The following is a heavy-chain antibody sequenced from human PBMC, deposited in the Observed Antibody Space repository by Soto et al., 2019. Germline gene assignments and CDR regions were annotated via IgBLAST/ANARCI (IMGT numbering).Heavy chain of an antibody. CDR1: EFSFSSYA. V-gene: IGHV3-23*01. CDR2: ISATGTTT. CDR3: ATYSSPFDY. Sequence: GGSHRLSCAASEFSFSSYALNWVRQAPGKGLEWVSAISATGTTTYYADSVKGRFTISRDNSKRTLFLQMDSLSPEDTAVYYCATYSSPFDYWGQGTLVTVSA. J-gene: IGHJ4*02. D-gene: IGHD6-13*01.